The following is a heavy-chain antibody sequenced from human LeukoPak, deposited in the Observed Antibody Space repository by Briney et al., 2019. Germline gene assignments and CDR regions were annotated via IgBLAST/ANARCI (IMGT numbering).Heavy chain of an antibody. D-gene: IGHD2-21*02. Sequence: PGKSLRLSCAASGFTFSSYAMHWVRQAPGKGLEWVALILYDGSNKYYADSVKGRFIISRDNSKNTLYLEMNSLRTEDTAVYYCAKPQVTANWYYFHYWGQGTLVTVSS. CDR1: GFTFSSYA. V-gene: IGHV3-30-3*02. CDR3: AKPQVTANWYYFHY. CDR2: ILYDGSNK. J-gene: IGHJ4*02.